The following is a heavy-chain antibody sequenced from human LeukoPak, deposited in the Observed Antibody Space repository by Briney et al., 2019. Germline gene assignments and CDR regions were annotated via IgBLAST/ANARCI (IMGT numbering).Heavy chain of an antibody. J-gene: IGHJ6*03. CDR1: GFTFSSYA. Sequence: GGSLRLSCVASGFTFSSYAMHWVRQAPGKGLEWVAVILYDGSNKYYADSVKGRFTISRDNSKNTLYLQMNSLRAEDTAVYYCARDWANGSYCSGGSCYSGVYYYYYMDVWGKGTTVTVSS. D-gene: IGHD2-15*01. CDR3: ARDWANGSYCSGGSCYSGVYYYYYMDV. V-gene: IGHV3-30*04. CDR2: ILYDGSNK.